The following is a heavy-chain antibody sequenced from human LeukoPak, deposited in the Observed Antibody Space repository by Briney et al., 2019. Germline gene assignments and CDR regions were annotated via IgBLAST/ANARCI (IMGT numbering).Heavy chain of an antibody. J-gene: IGHJ4*02. CDR3: AKDSPLRTSYHGYFDY. D-gene: IGHD3-16*01. Sequence: PGGSLTLSCAASGLTFSIYAMIWLRQAPGKARECVSALTHCGSNTHYADSVKGRFTISRDISKNTLYLQMNTLRAEDTAVYYCAKDSPLRTSYHGYFDYWGQGTLVTVSS. CDR1: GLTFSIYA. CDR2: LTHCGSNT. V-gene: IGHV3-23*01.